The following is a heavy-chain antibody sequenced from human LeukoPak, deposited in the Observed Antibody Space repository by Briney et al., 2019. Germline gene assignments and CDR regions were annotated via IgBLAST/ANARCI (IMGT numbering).Heavy chain of an antibody. J-gene: IGHJ3*02. D-gene: IGHD2-15*01. CDR2: ISYDGSNK. CDR1: GFTFSSYG. Sequence: PGGSLRLSCAASGFTFSSYGMHWVRQAPGKGLEWVAVISYDGSNKYYADSVKGRFTISRDNSKNTLYLQMNSLRAEDTAVYYCARKGSDDAFDIWGQGTMVTVSS. V-gene: IGHV3-30*03. CDR3: ARKGSDDAFDI.